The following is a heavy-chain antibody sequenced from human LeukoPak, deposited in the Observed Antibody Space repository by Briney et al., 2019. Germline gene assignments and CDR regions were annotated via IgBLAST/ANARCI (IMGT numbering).Heavy chain of an antibody. CDR2: INAGNGKA. Sequence: ASVKVSCKASGYIFTNYAIHWVRQAPGQRLEWMGWINAGNGKANYSQKFRGRVTLIRDTSASTAYMELSSLRSEDTAVYYCARDGGNSFDYWGQGTLVTVSS. D-gene: IGHD3-3*01. V-gene: IGHV1-3*01. J-gene: IGHJ4*02. CDR3: ARDGGNSFDY. CDR1: GYIFTNYA.